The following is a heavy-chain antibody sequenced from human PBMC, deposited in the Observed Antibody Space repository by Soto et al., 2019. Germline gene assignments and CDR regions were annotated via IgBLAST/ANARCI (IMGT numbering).Heavy chain of an antibody. CDR1: GFTFSSYA. CDR2: ISGSGGST. CDR3: AKGIYCSSTSCYGSYYYYMDV. V-gene: IGHV3-23*01. Sequence: GGSLRLSCAASGFTFSSYAMSWVRQAPGKGLEWVSAISGSGGSTYYADSVKGRFTISRDNSKNTLYLQMNSLRAEDTSVYYCAKGIYCSSTSCYGSYYYYMDVWGKGTTVTVSS. J-gene: IGHJ6*03. D-gene: IGHD2-2*01.